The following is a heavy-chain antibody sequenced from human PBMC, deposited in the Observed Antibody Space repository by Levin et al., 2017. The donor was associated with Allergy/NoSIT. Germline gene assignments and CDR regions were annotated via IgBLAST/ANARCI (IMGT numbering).Heavy chain of an antibody. V-gene: IGHV3-13*01. Sequence: GESLKISCAASGFTFSSYDMHWVRQATGKGLEWVSAIGTAGDTYYPGSVKGRFTISRENAKNSLYLQMNSLRAGDTAVYYCARVPRGGSSSDYWGQGTLVTVSS. CDR2: IGTAGDT. CDR3: ARVPRGGSSSDY. J-gene: IGHJ4*02. CDR1: GFTFSSYD. D-gene: IGHD6-6*01.